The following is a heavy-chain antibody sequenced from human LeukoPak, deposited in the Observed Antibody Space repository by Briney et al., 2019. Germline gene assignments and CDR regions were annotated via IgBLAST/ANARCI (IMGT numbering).Heavy chain of an antibody. CDR3: ARSLYYYGSGNPFDS. CDR1: GGSISSYY. CDR2: IYYSGST. V-gene: IGHV4-59*08. J-gene: IGHJ4*02. Sequence: PSETLSLTCTVSGGSISSYYWTWIRQPPGKGLEWIGYIYYSGSTNYNPSLKSRVTISIDTSKNQFSLKLTSVTAADTAVYYCARSLYYYGSGNPFDSWGQGTLVTVSS. D-gene: IGHD3-10*01.